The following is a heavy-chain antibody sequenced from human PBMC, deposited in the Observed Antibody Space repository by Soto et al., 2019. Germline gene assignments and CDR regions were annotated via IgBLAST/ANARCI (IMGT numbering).Heavy chain of an antibody. J-gene: IGHJ4*02. CDR2: IWYDGSNK. V-gene: IGHV3-33*01. Sequence: GSLRLSCAASGFTFSSYGMHWVRQAPGKGLEWVAVIWYDGSNKYYADSVKGRFTISRDNSKNTLYLQMNSLRAEDTAVYYCARDVVPAATSHPYSSSWLIDYWGQGTLVTVSS. CDR1: GFTFSSYG. CDR3: ARDVVPAATSHPYSSSWLIDY. D-gene: IGHD2-2*01.